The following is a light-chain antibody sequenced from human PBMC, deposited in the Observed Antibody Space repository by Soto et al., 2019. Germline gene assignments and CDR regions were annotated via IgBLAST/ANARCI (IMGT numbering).Light chain of an antibody. CDR2: DVT. Sequence: QSVLTQPASVSGSPGQSITISCTGTSSDVGGFNYVSWYQQHPGKAPKLMIYDVTNRPSGVSYRFSGSKSGNTASLTISGLQAEDEADYYCNSYPSSSTYGFGTGTKVTVL. J-gene: IGLJ1*01. V-gene: IGLV2-14*03. CDR3: NSYPSSSTYG. CDR1: SSDVGGFNY.